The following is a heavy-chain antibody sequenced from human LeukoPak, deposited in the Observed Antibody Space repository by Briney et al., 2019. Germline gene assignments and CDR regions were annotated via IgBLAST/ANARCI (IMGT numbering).Heavy chain of an antibody. J-gene: IGHJ4*02. CDR1: GGSISSSSYY. Sequence: PSETLSLTCTVSGGSISSSSYYWGWIRQPPGKGLEWIGSIYYSGSTYYNPSLKSRVTISVDTSKNQFSLKLSSVTAADTAVYYCARDITMVRGVKGGHWGQGTLVTVSS. CDR2: IYYSGST. CDR3: ARDITMVRGVKGGH. D-gene: IGHD3-10*01. V-gene: IGHV4-39*02.